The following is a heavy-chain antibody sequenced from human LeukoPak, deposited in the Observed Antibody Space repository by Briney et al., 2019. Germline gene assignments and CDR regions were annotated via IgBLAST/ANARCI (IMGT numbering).Heavy chain of an antibody. J-gene: IGHJ4*02. D-gene: IGHD6-13*01. CDR1: GYTFTGYY. Sequence: ASVKVSCKASGYTFTGYYMHWVRQAPRQGLEWMGWINPNSGGTNYAQKFQGRVTMTRDTSISTAYMELSRLRSDDTAVYYCARDSIAAAGIVWWGQGTLVTVSS. CDR2: INPNSGGT. V-gene: IGHV1-2*02. CDR3: ARDSIAAAGIVW.